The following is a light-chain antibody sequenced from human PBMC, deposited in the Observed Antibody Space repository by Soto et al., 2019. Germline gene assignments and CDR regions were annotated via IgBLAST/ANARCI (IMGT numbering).Light chain of an antibody. J-gene: IGKJ1*01. CDR3: QQYDTSPRT. V-gene: IGKV3-20*01. CDR1: QSVSSNY. CDR2: GAS. Sequence: EMVLTQSPGTRSLSPGERATLSCRASQSVSSNYLAWYQQKRGQAPRLLIYGASRRATGIPTRFSGSVSGTDFTLTISRLEPEDFAVYYCQQYDTSPRTFGQGTKVE.